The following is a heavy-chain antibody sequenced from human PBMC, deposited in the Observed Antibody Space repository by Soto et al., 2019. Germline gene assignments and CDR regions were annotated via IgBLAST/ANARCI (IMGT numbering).Heavy chain of an antibody. D-gene: IGHD3-3*02. J-gene: IGHJ4*02. CDR3: TRVARALASPFDY. V-gene: IGHV1-46*01. CDR1: GYTFTSYY. Sequence: GASVKVSCKASGYTFTSYYMHWVRQAPGQGLEWMGIINPSGGTTTYAQKFQGRVTMTRDTSTSTVYMELSSLRSEDTAVYYCTRVARALASPFDYGGQGTLVPVSS. CDR2: INPSGGTT.